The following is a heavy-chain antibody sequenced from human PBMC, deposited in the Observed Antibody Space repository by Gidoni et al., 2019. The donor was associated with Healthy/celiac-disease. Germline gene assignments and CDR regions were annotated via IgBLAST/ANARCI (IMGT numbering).Heavy chain of an antibody. V-gene: IGHV3-49*04. CDR1: GFTLGEYA. J-gene: IGHJ4*02. Sequence: EVQLLESGGGLVQPGRSLRLPCTASGFTLGEYAVSWVRQAPGKGMEWVGFIRSKAYGGTTEYAASVKGRFTISRDDSKSIAYLQMNSLKTEDTAVYYCTSLGYSSSWPLDYWGQGTLVTVSS. CDR3: TSLGYSSSWPLDY. D-gene: IGHD6-13*01. CDR2: IRSKAYGGTT.